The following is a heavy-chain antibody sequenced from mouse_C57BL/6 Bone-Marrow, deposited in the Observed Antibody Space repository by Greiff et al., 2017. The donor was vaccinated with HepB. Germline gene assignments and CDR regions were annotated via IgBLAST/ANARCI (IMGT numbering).Heavy chain of an antibody. V-gene: IGHV1-5*01. D-gene: IGHD1-1*01. CDR3: TRFPAYYYGSSRAGYAMDY. Sequence: EVQLQQSGTVLARPGASVKMSCKTSGYTFTSYWMHWVKQRPGQGLEWIGAIYPGNSDTSYNQKFKGKAKLTAVTSASTAYMELGSLTNEDSAVYYCTRFPAYYYGSSRAGYAMDYWGQGTSVTVSS. CDR1: GYTFTSYW. CDR2: IYPGNSDT. J-gene: IGHJ4*01.